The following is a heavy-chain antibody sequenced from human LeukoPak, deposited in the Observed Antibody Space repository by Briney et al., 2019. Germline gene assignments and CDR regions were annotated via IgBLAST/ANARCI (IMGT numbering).Heavy chain of an antibody. Sequence: GGSLRLSCAASGFTFSSYGMSWVRQAPGKGLEWVSAISGSGGSTYYADSVKGRFAISRDNSKNTLYLQMNSLRAEETAVYYCARGDYYYDSSGTYDYWGQGTLVTVSS. CDR1: GFTFSSYG. CDR2: ISGSGGST. CDR3: ARGDYYYDSSGTYDY. V-gene: IGHV3-23*01. D-gene: IGHD3-22*01. J-gene: IGHJ4*02.